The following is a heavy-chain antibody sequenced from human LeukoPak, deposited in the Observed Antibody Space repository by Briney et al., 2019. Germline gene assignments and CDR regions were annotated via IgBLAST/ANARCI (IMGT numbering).Heavy chain of an antibody. CDR3: TRGRSPRSSYYYYYMDV. Sequence: PGGSLRLSCTASGFTFGDYAMSWFRQAPGKGLGWVGFIRSKAYGGTTEYAASVKGRFTISRDDSKSIAYLQMNSLKTEDTAVYYCTRGRSPRSSYYYYYMDVWGKGTTVTVSS. V-gene: IGHV3-49*03. CDR1: GFTFGDYA. D-gene: IGHD6-6*01. CDR2: IRSKAYGGTT. J-gene: IGHJ6*03.